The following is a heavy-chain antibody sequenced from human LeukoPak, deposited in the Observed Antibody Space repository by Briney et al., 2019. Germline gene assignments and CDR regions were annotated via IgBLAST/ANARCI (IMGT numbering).Heavy chain of an antibody. D-gene: IGHD3-10*01. CDR1: GYTFTGYY. Sequence: ASVKVSCKASGYTFTGYYMHWVRQAPGQGLEWMGWINPNSGGTNYAQKFQGRVTTTRDTSISTAYMELSRLRSDDTAVYYCARGGVYGSGNIDAFDIWGQGTMVTVSS. J-gene: IGHJ3*02. V-gene: IGHV1-2*02. CDR3: ARGGVYGSGNIDAFDI. CDR2: INPNSGGT.